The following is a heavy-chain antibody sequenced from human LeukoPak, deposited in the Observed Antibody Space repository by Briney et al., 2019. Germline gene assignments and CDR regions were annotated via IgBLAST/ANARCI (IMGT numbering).Heavy chain of an antibody. Sequence: GGSLRLSCAASGFTVSSNYMSWVRQAPGKGLEWVSVIYSGGSTYYADSVKGRFTISRDNSKNTLYLQMNSLRAEDTAVYYCARGTPWLRTGPFDYWGQGTLVTVSS. CDR3: ARGTPWLRTGPFDY. D-gene: IGHD3/OR15-3a*01. CDR1: GFTVSSNY. CDR2: IYSGGST. J-gene: IGHJ4*02. V-gene: IGHV3-66*01.